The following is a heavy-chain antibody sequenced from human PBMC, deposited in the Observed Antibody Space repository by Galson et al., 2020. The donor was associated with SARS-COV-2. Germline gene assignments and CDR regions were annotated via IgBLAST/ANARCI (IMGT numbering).Heavy chain of an antibody. J-gene: IGHJ4*02. CDR1: GYIFIDYY. CDR3: VRDLTVSTRGHAD. V-gene: IGHV1-2*02. Sequence: ASVKVSCKASGYIFIDYYIHWVRQAPGQGLEWMAWINPKNGDTNYVQRFQGRVRVTRDTSISTAYMELSTLRSDDTAIYYCVRDLTVSTRGHADWGQGTLVTVSS. CDR2: INPKNGDT. D-gene: IGHD2-8*02.